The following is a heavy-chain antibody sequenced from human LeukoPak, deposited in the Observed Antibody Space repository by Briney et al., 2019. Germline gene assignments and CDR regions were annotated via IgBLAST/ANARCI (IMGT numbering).Heavy chain of an antibody. D-gene: IGHD3-10*01. V-gene: IGHV3-30*03. J-gene: IGHJ4*02. CDR1: RFTFSTYG. CDR3: CTSGSFYRIDY. Sequence: LPGGSLRLSCAASRFTFSTYGMHWVRQAPGKGLEWVAVIAYDGSNKYYADSVKGRFTISRDNSKNTLYLQMNSLRAEDTAMYYCCTSGSFYRIDYWGQGTLVTVSS. CDR2: IAYDGSNK.